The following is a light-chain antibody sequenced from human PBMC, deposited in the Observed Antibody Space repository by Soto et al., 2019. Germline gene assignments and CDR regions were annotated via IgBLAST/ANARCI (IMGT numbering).Light chain of an antibody. CDR2: DAS. Sequence: DIQMTQSPSSVSASIGYRVSITCRASQGISSWLAWYQQKPGKAPKLLIYDASSLESGVPSRFSGSGSGTEFTLTISSLQPDDFATYYCQQYNSYSLTFGGGTKVDIK. CDR1: QGISSW. V-gene: IGKV1-5*01. CDR3: QQYNSYSLT. J-gene: IGKJ4*01.